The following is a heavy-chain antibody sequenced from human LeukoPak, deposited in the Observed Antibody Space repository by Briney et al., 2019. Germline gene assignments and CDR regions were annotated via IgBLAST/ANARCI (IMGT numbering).Heavy chain of an antibody. V-gene: IGHV4-61*02. CDR1: GGSISSGSYY. CDR2: IYTSGST. J-gene: IGHJ5*02. CDR3: ARDLMQLWLGYNWFDP. D-gene: IGHD5-18*01. Sequence: PSETLSLTCTVSGGSISSGSYYWSWIRQPAGKGLEWIGRIYTSGSTNYNPSLKSRVTISVDTSKNQFSLKLSSVTAADTAVYYCARDLMQLWLGYNWFDPWGQGTLVTVSS.